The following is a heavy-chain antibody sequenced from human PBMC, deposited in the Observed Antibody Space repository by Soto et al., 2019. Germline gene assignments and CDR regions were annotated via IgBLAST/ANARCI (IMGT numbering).Heavy chain of an antibody. CDR2: IWYDGSNK. J-gene: IGHJ6*03. Sequence: PGGSLRLSCAASGFTFSSYGMHWVRQAPGKGLEWVAVIWYDGSNKYYADSVKGRFTISRDNSKNTLYLQMNSLRAEDTAVYYCARGPPAAGERASIYYYYYMDVWGKGTTVTVSS. CDR3: ARGPPAAGERASIYYYYYMDV. V-gene: IGHV3-33*01. CDR1: GFTFSSYG. D-gene: IGHD2-2*01.